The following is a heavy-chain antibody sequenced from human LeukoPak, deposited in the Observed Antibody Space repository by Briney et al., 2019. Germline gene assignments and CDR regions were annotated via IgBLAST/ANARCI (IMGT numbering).Heavy chain of an antibody. Sequence: GESLKISCKGSGYIFTSYWTGWVRQMPGKGLEWMGIIYPGNSDTRYRPSFQGQVTISADKSITTAYLQWSSPKASDTAMYYCARLGTTSGDGMDVWGKGTTVTVSS. V-gene: IGHV5-51*01. J-gene: IGHJ6*04. CDR3: ARLGTTSGDGMDV. CDR1: GYIFTSYW. D-gene: IGHD2-2*01. CDR2: IYPGNSDT.